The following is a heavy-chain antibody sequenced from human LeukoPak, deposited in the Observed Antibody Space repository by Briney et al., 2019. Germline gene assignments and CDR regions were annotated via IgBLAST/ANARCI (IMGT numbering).Heavy chain of an antibody. CDR2: INPSGGST. D-gene: IGHD1-26*01. Sequence: ASVKVSCTTSGYTFTSYYMHWVRQAPGQGLEWMGIINPSGGSTSYAQKFQGRVTMTRDTSISTAAMELSRLRSDDAAVYYCARLKGATRAFDYWGQGTLVTVSS. CDR3: ARLKGATRAFDY. CDR1: GYTFTSYY. V-gene: IGHV1-46*01. J-gene: IGHJ4*02.